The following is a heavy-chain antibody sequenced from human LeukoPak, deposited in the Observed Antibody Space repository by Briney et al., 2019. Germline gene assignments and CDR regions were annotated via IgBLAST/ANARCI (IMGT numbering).Heavy chain of an antibody. CDR1: GFSFNDYW. Sequence: GGSLRLSCAASGFSFNDYWMHWVRQVPGKGLMWVSRINTDGSSATYADSVKGRFTISRDDSKNTLYLQMNSLRVDDTAVYYCAPWIVGGFWADYWGQGTLVTVSS. V-gene: IGHV3-74*01. D-gene: IGHD1-26*01. CDR2: INTDGSSA. J-gene: IGHJ4*02. CDR3: APWIVGGFWADY.